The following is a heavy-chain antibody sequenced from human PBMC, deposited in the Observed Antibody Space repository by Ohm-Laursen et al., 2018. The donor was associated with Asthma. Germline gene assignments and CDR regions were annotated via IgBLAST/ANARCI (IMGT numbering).Heavy chain of an antibody. D-gene: IGHD1-1*01. J-gene: IGHJ4*02. CDR2: IYYSGST. CDR1: GGSISSDDYY. Sequence: TLSLTCAVSGGSISSDDYYWSWIRQPPGKGLEWIGYIYYSGSTYYNPSLKSRVTISVDTSKNQFSLKLSSVTAADTAVYYCARRGGFWNRRLTPTYFDYWGQGTLVTVSS. CDR3: ARRGGFWNRRLTPTYFDY. V-gene: IGHV4-30-4*01.